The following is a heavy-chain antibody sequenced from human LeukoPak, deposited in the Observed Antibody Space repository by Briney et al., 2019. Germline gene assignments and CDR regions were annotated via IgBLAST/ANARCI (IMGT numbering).Heavy chain of an antibody. Sequence: ASVKVSCKASGGTFSSYAISWVRQAPGQGLEWMGRIIPIFGTANYAQKFQGRVTITTDESTSTAYMELSSLRSEDTAVYYCAFGLMVYAIVGDDYWGQGTLVTVSS. CDR2: IIPIFGTA. CDR1: GGTFSSYA. CDR3: AFGLMVYAIVGDDY. V-gene: IGHV1-69*05. D-gene: IGHD2-8*01. J-gene: IGHJ4*02.